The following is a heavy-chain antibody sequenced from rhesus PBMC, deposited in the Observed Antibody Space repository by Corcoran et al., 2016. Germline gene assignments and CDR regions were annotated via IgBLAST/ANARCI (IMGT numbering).Heavy chain of an antibody. Sequence: EMQLVESGGGLVQPGGSLRLSCAASGFTFSNYYIHWVRQAQGKGLEWVGLIRNKANSYTTEYAAAVKGRFIISRDDSKNTLYLQMSSLKTEDTALYYCTKTGGDYYPFDYWGQGVLVTVSS. D-gene: IGHD3-34*01. CDR1: GFTFSNYY. V-gene: IGHV3-13*01. J-gene: IGHJ4*01. CDR3: TKTGGDYYPFDY. CDR2: IRNKANSYTT.